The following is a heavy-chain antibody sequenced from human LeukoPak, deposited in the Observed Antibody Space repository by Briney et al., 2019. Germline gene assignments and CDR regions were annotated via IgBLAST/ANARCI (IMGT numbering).Heavy chain of an antibody. CDR3: ARDGSGSYNDY. V-gene: IGHV1-46*01. D-gene: IGHD3-10*01. Sequence: ASVKVSCKASGYTFTSYAMNWVRQAPGQGLEWMGIINPGGGSTSHAQKFQGRVTMTRDTSTSTVYMELSSLRSEDTAVYYCARDGSGSYNDYWGQGTLVTVSS. CDR2: INPGGGST. CDR1: GYTFTSYA. J-gene: IGHJ4*02.